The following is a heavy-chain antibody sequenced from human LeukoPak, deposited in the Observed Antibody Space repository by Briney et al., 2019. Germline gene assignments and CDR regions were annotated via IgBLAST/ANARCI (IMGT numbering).Heavy chain of an antibody. CDR1: GLSFSTFG. CDR3: ARKVRSSGWFHDAFDI. Sequence: GGSLRLSCAASGLSFSTFGMTWVRQAPGKGLEWVSAISGSAVITFYADSVKGRFTISRDNSKNTLYLQMNSLRAEDTAIYYCARKVRSSGWFHDAFDIWGQGTMVTVSS. V-gene: IGHV3-23*01. D-gene: IGHD6-19*01. CDR2: ISGSAVIT. J-gene: IGHJ3*02.